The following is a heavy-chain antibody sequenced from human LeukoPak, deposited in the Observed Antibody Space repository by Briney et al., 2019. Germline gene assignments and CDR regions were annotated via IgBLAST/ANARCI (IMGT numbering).Heavy chain of an antibody. J-gene: IGHJ4*02. CDR1: GYTFTSYG. CDR3: ARGGYYYDSSGYGGFYFDY. Sequence: ASVEVSCKASGYTFTSYGISWVRQAPGQGLEWMGWISAYNGNTNYAQKLQGRVTMTTDTSTSTAYMELRSLRSDDTAVYYCARGGYYYDSSGYGGFYFDYWGQGTLVTVSS. D-gene: IGHD3-22*01. V-gene: IGHV1-18*01. CDR2: ISAYNGNT.